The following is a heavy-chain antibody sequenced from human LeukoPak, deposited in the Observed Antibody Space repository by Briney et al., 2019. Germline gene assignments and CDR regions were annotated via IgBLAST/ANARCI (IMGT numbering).Heavy chain of an antibody. CDR3: ASSRGYSSGQNRKHYYYYYGMDV. J-gene: IGHJ6*02. V-gene: IGHV1-3*04. D-gene: IGHD6-19*01. CDR1: GYTFTSYA. CDR2: IITGNGNT. Sequence: ASVKVSCKASGYTFTSYAIHWVRQAPGQRLEWMGWIITGNGNTKYSQKFQGRVTITRDTSASTAYMELSSLRSEDTAVYYCASSRGYSSGQNRKHYYYYYGMDVWGQGTTVTVSS.